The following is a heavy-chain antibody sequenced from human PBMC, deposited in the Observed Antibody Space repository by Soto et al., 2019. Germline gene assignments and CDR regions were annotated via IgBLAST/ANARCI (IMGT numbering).Heavy chain of an antibody. J-gene: IGHJ4*02. CDR3: AKDLVHGNYFDY. CDR2: ISDSGGST. V-gene: IGHV3-23*01. CDR1: GFTFSSYA. Sequence: PGGSLRLSFAASGFTFSSYAMSWVRQAPGKVLEWVSAISDSGGSTYYADSVKGRFTISRDNSKNTLYLQMNSLRADDTAVYYCAKDLVHGNYFDYWGQGTQVTVSS. D-gene: IGHD3-10*01.